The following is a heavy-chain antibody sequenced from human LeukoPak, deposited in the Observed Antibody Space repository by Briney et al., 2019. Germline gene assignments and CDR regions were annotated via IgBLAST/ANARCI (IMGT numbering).Heavy chain of an antibody. CDR1: GFTFSSNA. V-gene: IGHV3-23*01. J-gene: IGHJ4*02. CDR3: AKDPIRDIVVVVANY. Sequence: PGGSLRLSCAASGFTFSSNAMSWVRQAPGKGLEWVSAISGSGGSTYYADSVKGRFTISRDNSKNTLYLQMNSLRAEDTAVYYCAKDPIRDIVVVVANYWGQGTLVTVSS. CDR2: ISGSGGST. D-gene: IGHD2-15*01.